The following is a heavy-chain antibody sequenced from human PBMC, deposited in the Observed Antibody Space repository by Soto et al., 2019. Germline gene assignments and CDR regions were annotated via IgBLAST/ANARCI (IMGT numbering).Heavy chain of an antibody. CDR2: ISYDGSNK. J-gene: IGHJ4*02. CDR3: ARDTTVGWVVADTPLADY. D-gene: IGHD2-15*01. Sequence: QVQLVESGGGVVQPGRSLRLSCAASGFTFSSYAMHWVRQAPGKGLEWVAVISYDGSNKYYADSVKGRFTISRDNSKNTLYLQMNSLRAEDTAVYYCARDTTVGWVVADTPLADYWGQGTLVTVSS. V-gene: IGHV3-30-3*01. CDR1: GFTFSSYA.